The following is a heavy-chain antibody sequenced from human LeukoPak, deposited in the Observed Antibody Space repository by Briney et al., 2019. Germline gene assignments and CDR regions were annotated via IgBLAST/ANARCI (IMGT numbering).Heavy chain of an antibody. CDR3: AKGDALSYGGYFLDS. Sequence: GGSLRLSCAPSGFSFSRSGMHWVRQAPGKGLEWVAVISSEGTTTYYAGSARGRFTMSRDNSRNTLYLQMNSLRPEDTAVYYCAKGDALSYGGYFLDSWGQGTLVSVSS. V-gene: IGHV3-30*18. D-gene: IGHD4-23*01. CDR2: ISSEGTTT. CDR1: GFSFSRSG. J-gene: IGHJ1*01.